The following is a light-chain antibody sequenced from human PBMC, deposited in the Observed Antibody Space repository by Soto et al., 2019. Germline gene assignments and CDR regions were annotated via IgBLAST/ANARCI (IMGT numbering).Light chain of an antibody. CDR1: SGDVGGYNY. J-gene: IGLJ3*02. V-gene: IGLV2-14*01. CDR3: SSYTSSGTRV. CDR2: EVS. Sequence: QSLLTQPASVSGSPGQSITISCTGTSGDVGGYNYVSWYQRHPGKAPKLMIYEVSNRPSGVSNRFSGSKSGNTASLTISGLQAEDEADYYCSSYTSSGTRVFGGGTKLTVL.